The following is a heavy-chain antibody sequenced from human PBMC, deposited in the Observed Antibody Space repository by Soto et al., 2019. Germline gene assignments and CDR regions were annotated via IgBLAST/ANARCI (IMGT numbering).Heavy chain of an antibody. V-gene: IGHV3-72*01. CDR2: TRNKANSYTT. Sequence: EVQLVESGGGLVQPGGSLRLSCAASGFTFSDHYMDWVRQAPGKGLEWVGRTRNKANSYTTEYAASVKGRFTISRDDSKNSLYLQMNSLKTEDTAVYYCARGVTIVGDTREEGDAFDIWGQGTMVTVSS. J-gene: IGHJ3*02. CDR1: GFTFSDHY. D-gene: IGHD1-26*01. CDR3: ARGVTIVGDTREEGDAFDI.